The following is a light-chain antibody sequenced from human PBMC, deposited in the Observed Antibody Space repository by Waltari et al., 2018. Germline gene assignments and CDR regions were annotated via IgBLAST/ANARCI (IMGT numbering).Light chain of an antibody. CDR2: GKN. Sequence: SSDLTQDPAVSVALGQTVRITCQGDSLSSFYGSWYQQKPGQAPALVIYGKNSRPSGIPDRFSGSSSGNTISLTITGAQADDEADYYCNSRDSSGNPPYVFGAGTKVTVL. V-gene: IGLV3-19*01. CDR1: SLSSFY. CDR3: NSRDSSGNPPYV. J-gene: IGLJ1*01.